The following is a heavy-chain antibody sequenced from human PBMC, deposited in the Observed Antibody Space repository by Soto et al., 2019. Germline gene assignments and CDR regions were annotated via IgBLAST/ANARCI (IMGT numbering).Heavy chain of an antibody. J-gene: IGHJ4*02. CDR2: IDWDDDK. CDR3: ARIQDGYVEY. V-gene: IGHV2-70*01. D-gene: IGHD1-1*01. CDR1: GFAVGASGMC. Sequence: SGATLLNPTQTRTLSGTVSGFAVGASGMCVSWIRQPPGKALEWLALIDWDDDKYYSTSLKTRLTISKDTSKNQVVLTMTNMDPVDTATYYCARIQDGYVEYWGQGTLVTVSS.